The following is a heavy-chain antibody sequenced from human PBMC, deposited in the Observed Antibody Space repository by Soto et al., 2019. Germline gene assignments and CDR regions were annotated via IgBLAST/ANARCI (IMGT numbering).Heavy chain of an antibody. V-gene: IGHV3-30-3*01. CDR2: ISSDGSNK. CDR3: AREGGYIYGGYYFDY. D-gene: IGHD5-18*01. Sequence: QVQLVESGGGVVQPGRSLRLSCAASGFTFSSYAMHWVRQAPGKGLEWVAVISSDGSNKYYADSVKGRFTISRDNSKNTLYMQMNSLRAEYTAVYYCAREGGYIYGGYYFDYWGQGTLVTVSS. J-gene: IGHJ4*02. CDR1: GFTFSSYA.